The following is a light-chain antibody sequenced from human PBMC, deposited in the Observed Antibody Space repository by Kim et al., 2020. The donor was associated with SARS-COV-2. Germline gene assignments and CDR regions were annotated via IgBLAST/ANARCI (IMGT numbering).Light chain of an antibody. CDR1: KLGEKY. Sequence: VSPGQTASITCSGDKLGEKYACWYQQKPGQSPVLVIYQDSKRPSGIPERFSGSNSGNTATLTISGTQAMDEADYYCQAWDSSTAGVFGGGTQLTVL. CDR3: QAWDSSTAGV. J-gene: IGLJ2*01. V-gene: IGLV3-1*01. CDR2: QDS.